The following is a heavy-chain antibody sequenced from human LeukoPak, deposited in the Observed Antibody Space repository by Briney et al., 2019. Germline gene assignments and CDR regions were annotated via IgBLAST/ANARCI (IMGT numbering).Heavy chain of an antibody. D-gene: IGHD6-13*01. V-gene: IGHV3-21*01. CDR2: ISSSSSYI. J-gene: IGHJ4*02. Sequence: GGSLRLSCAASGFTFSSYSMNWVRQAPGKGLEWVSSISSSSSYIYYADSVKGRFTISRDNAKNSLYLQMNSLRAEDTAVYYCARAGSSSFVIPPGFDCWGQGTLVTVSS. CDR1: GFTFSSYS. CDR3: ARAGSSSFVIPPGFDC.